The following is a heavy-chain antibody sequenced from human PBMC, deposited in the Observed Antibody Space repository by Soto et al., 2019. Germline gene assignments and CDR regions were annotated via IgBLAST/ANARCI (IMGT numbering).Heavy chain of an antibody. CDR2: ISAYNGNT. V-gene: IGHV1-18*01. CDR3: ARAAYEISTGYYRH. D-gene: IGHD3-9*01. Sequence: ASVKVSCKASGYTFSSYGISWVRQAPGQGLEWMGWISAYNGNTNYAEKFQGRVTMTTDTSTSTAYMELRSLRSDDTAVYYCARAAYEISTGYYRHWGQGTQVTVSS. J-gene: IGHJ4*02. CDR1: GYTFSSYG.